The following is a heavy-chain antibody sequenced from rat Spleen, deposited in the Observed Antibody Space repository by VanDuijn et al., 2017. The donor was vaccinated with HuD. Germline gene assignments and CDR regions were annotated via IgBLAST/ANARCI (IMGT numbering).Heavy chain of an antibody. V-gene: IGHV3-1*01. CDR1: DYSITSNY. D-gene: IGHD5-1*01. Sequence: EVQLQESGPGLVKPSQSLSLTCSVTDYSITSNYWDWIRKFPGNKMEWIGHISYSGSTNYNPSLKSRLSITRYTSKNQFFLQLNSVTTEDTATYYCARSPNRNWFAYWGQGTLVTVSS. CDR3: ARSPNRNWFAY. J-gene: IGHJ3*01. CDR2: ISYSGST.